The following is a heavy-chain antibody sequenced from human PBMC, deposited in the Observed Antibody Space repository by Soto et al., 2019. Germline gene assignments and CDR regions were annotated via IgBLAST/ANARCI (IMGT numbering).Heavy chain of an antibody. V-gene: IGHV4-30-2*01. CDR1: GGSISSGGYS. CDR3: AAGGGLPRYY. CDR2: IYHSGST. J-gene: IGHJ4*02. D-gene: IGHD5-12*01. Sequence: QLQLQESGSGLVKPSQTLSLTCAVSGGSISSGGYSWSWIRQPPGKGLEWLRYIYHSGSTYYNPSHKSRVTISVDRSKNQFSLKLSSVTAADTAVYYCAAGGGLPRYYWGQGTLVTVSS.